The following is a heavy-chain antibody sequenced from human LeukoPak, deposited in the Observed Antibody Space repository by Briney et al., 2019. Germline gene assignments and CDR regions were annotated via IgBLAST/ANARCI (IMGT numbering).Heavy chain of an antibody. CDR1: GGSISSYY. Sequence: SETLSLTCTVSGGSISSYYWRWLRQPPGKGLEWIGYIYYSGSTNYNPSLKSRVTISVDTSNNQFSLKLSSVTAADTAVYYCARGHYDFWSGYYFSPFYYYGMDVWGQGTTVTVSS. D-gene: IGHD3-3*01. V-gene: IGHV4-59*01. CDR3: ARGHYDFWSGYYFSPFYYYGMDV. CDR2: IYYSGST. J-gene: IGHJ6*02.